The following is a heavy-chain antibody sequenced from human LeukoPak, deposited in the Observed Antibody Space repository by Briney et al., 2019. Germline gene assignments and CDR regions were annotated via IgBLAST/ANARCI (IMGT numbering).Heavy chain of an antibody. CDR3: AREGGLLDGIAAADTYYFDY. CDR1: GGSISSGGYY. Sequence: PSETLSLTCTVSGGSISSGGYYWSWIRQPPGKGLGWIGYIYHSGSTYYNPSLKSRVTISVDRSKNQFSLKLSSVTAADTAVYYCAREGGLLDGIAAADTYYFDYWGQGTLVTVSS. V-gene: IGHV4-30-2*01. CDR2: IYHSGST. D-gene: IGHD6-13*01. J-gene: IGHJ4*02.